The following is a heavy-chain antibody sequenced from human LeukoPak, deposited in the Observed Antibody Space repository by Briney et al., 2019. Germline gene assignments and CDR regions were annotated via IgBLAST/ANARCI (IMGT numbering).Heavy chain of an antibody. CDR2: INHSGST. V-gene: IGHV4-34*01. CDR3: ARGGGGDFPNYYGMDV. CDR1: GGSFSGYY. Sequence: PSETLSLTCAVYGGSFSGYYWSWIRQPPGKGLEWIGEINHSGSTNYNPSLKSRVTMSVDTSKNQFSLKLSSVTAADTAVYYCARGGGGDFPNYYGMDVWGQGTTVTVSS. D-gene: IGHD2-21*02. J-gene: IGHJ6*02.